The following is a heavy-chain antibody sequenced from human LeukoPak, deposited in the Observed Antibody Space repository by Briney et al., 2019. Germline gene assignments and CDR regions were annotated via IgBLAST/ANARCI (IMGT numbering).Heavy chain of an antibody. V-gene: IGHV3-48*03. Sequence: FTFXXYSMNWVRQAPGXXLXGVSYISTGGTSIYYADSVKGRFTISRDNAKNSLYLQMDSLRAEDTAVYYCXXXXXXXXXXXXYXXGXFDYWGXGXLVTVSS. J-gene: IGHJ4*02. CDR3: XXXXXXXXXXXXYXXGXFDY. CDR1: FTFXXYS. CDR2: ISTGGTSI.